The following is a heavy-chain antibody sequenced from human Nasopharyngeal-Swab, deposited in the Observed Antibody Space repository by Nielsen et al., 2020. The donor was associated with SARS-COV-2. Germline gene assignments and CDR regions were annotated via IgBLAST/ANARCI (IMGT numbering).Heavy chain of an antibody. D-gene: IGHD2-8*01. Sequence: GGSLRLSCAASGFTFSRYWIHWVRQAPGKGLEYLSAISGDGATTHYADSLKGRFTISRDYSRNTVFLQLGSLTAEDKAVYFCARGTPGVPGVDYWGQGTLVTVSS. CDR2: ISGDGATT. J-gene: IGHJ4*02. V-gene: IGHV3-64*02. CDR3: ARGTPGVPGVDY. CDR1: GFTFSRYW.